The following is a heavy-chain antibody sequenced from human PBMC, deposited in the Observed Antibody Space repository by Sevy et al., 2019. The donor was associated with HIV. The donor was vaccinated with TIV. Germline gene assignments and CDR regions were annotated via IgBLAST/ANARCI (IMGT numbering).Heavy chain of an antibody. CDR3: ARAITIFGLTIMLDP. CDR2: TYYRSKWYN. D-gene: IGHD3-3*01. J-gene: IGHJ5*02. V-gene: IGHV6-1*01. CDR1: GDSVSSSSVA. Sequence: KQSQTLSLTCTISGDSVSSSSVAWNWIRQSPSRGLEWLGRTYYRSKWYNDYALSVKNRIIISPDTSKNQLTLQLNSVTPEVTAVYYCARAITIFGLTIMLDPWGLGTLVTVSS.